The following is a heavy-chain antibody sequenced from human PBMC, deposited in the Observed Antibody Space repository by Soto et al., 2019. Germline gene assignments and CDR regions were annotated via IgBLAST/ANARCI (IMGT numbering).Heavy chain of an antibody. D-gene: IGHD2-15*01. V-gene: IGHV4-34*01. CDR1: GGSFSGYY. Sequence: SETLSLTCAVYGGSFSGYYWSWIRQPPGKGLEWIGEINHSGSTNYNPSLKSRVTISVGTSKNQFSLKLSSVTAADTAVYYCARGYCSGGSCYFYDAFDIWGQGTMVTVSS. CDR3: ARGYCSGGSCYFYDAFDI. CDR2: INHSGST. J-gene: IGHJ3*02.